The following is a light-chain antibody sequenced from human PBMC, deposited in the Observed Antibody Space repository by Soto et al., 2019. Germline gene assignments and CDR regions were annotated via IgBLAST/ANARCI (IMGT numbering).Light chain of an antibody. V-gene: IGKV3-20*01. CDR2: GAS. CDR1: QSVSSSY. Sequence: EIVLTQSPGTLSLSPGEIATLSCRASQSVSSSYLAWYQQKPGQAPRLLIYGASSRATGIPDRFSGSGSGTDFTLTIRRLEPEDFAVYYCQQYGSSPYTSGQGTQLAIQ. J-gene: IGKJ2*01. CDR3: QQYGSSPYT.